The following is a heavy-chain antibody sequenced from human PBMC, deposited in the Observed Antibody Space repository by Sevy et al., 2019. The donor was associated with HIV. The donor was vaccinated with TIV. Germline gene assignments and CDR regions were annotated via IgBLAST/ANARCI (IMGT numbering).Heavy chain of an antibody. D-gene: IGHD3-9*01. CDR2: IHASGST. J-gene: IGHJ4*02. Sequence: SLSLTCTVSAGSISSDSYSWNWIRQPAGNGVEWIGRIHASGSTIYNPSLKSRVTMSVDKSKSQFSLRLTSVTAADSAVYFCARERGSNILTLGLDFWGQGSLVNVSS. CDR3: ARERGSNILTLGLDF. CDR1: AGSISSDSYS. V-gene: IGHV4-61*02.